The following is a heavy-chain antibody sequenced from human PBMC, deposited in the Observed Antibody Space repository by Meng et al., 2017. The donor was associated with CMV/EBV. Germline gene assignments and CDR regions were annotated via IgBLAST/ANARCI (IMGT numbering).Heavy chain of an antibody. CDR2: IYPGDSDT. D-gene: IGHD3-10*01. CDR1: GYSLTNYW. J-gene: IGHJ4*02. CDR3: ARQDGVSLYYFDH. V-gene: IGHV5-51*01. Sequence: KVSCKGSGYSLTNYWIAWVRQMPGKDLEWMGIIYPGDSDTRYSPSFQGQVTISADKSISTAYLQWSSLKASDTAFYYCARQDGVSLYYFDHWGQGTLVTVSS.